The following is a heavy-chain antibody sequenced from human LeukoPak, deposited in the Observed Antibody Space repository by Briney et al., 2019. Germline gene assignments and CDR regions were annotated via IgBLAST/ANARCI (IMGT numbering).Heavy chain of an antibody. Sequence: SETLSLICTVSGYSISSGYYWGWIRQPPGKGLEWIGTIFHSGSTYSNPSLKSRVTISVDTSKNQFSLNLSSVTAADTAVYYCARVGYYPDYYMDVWGKGTTVTVSS. J-gene: IGHJ6*03. D-gene: IGHD2-21*01. V-gene: IGHV4-38-2*02. CDR3: ARVGYYPDYYMDV. CDR1: GYSISSGYY. CDR2: IFHSGST.